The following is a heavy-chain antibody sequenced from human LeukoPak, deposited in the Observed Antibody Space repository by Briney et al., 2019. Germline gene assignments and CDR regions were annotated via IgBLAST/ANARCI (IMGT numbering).Heavy chain of an antibody. CDR1: GFTFSSYW. CDR2: INTDGRTT. D-gene: IGHD1-26*01. V-gene: IGHV3-74*01. CDR3: ASALGVGATDYFDY. Sequence: PGGSLRLSCAASGFTFSSYWMHWVRQAPGKGLVWVSRINTDGRTTTYADSVKGRFTISRDNAKNSLYLQMNSLRAEDTAVYYCASALGVGATDYFDYWGQGTLVTVSS. J-gene: IGHJ4*02.